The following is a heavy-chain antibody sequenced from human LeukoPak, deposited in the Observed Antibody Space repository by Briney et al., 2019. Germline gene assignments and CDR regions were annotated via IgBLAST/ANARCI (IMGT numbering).Heavy chain of an antibody. J-gene: IGHJ5*02. V-gene: IGHV5-51*03. CDR2: IYPGDSDT. CDR1: GYSFTHYR. CDR3: ARLPYGSGSYYKSGWFDP. Sequence: PGESLKISCKGSGYSFTHYRIGWVRQMPGKGLEWMGVIYPGDSDTRYSPSFQGQVTISADKSISTAFLQWSSLKASDTAMYYCARLPYGSGSYYKSGWFDPWGQGTLVTVSS. D-gene: IGHD3-10*01.